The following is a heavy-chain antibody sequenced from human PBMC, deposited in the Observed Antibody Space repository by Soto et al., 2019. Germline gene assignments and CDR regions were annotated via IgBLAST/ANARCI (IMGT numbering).Heavy chain of an antibody. J-gene: IGHJ6*02. D-gene: IGHD6-19*01. CDR3: ARCIAVAGTGYYGMDV. V-gene: IGHV4-4*07. CDR2: IYTSGST. CDR1: GGSISSYY. Sequence: SETLSLTCPVSGGSISSYYWSWILQPAGKGLEWIGRIYTSGSTNYNPSLKSRVTMSVDTSKNQFSLKLSSVTAADTAVYYCARCIAVAGTGYYGMDVWGQGTTVTVSS.